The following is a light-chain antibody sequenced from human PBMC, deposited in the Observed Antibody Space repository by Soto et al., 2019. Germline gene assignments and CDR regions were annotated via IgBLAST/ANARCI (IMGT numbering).Light chain of an antibody. CDR2: GAS. CDR1: QSVSSSY. V-gene: IGKV3-20*01. J-gene: IGKJ3*01. CDR3: QQYGSSPFT. Sequence: EIVLTQSPGTLSLSPGERATLSCRASQSVSSSYLAWYQQKPGQPTRLLIYGASSRATGIPDRFSGSGSGTDFTLTISSLDPEDFAFYYCQQYGSSPFTFSPGTKVDIK.